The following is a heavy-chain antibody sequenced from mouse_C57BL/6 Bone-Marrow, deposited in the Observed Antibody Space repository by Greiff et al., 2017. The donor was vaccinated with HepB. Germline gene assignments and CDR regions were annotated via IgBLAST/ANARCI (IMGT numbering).Heavy chain of an antibody. CDR1: GFTFSDYG. CDR2: ISSGSSII. J-gene: IGHJ1*03. CDR3: ATLRYFDV. V-gene: IGHV5-17*01. Sequence: DVMLVESGGGLVKPGGSLKLSCAASGFTFSDYGMHWVRQAPEKGLEWVAYISSGSSIIYYADTVKGRFTISRDNAKNTLFLQMTSLRSEDTAMYYCATLRYFDVWCTGTTVTVSS.